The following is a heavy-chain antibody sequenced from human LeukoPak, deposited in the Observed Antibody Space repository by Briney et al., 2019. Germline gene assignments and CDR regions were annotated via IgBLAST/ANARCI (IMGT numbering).Heavy chain of an antibody. Sequence: PGGSLRLSCAASGFTFSDYYMTWIRQAPGKGLEWVSCISSSGSTIFYADSVKGRFTISRDNAKSSLFLQINSLRAEDTAVYYCARVNRVTAIQELDYWGQGTLVTVSS. CDR2: ISSSGSTI. CDR3: ARVNRVTAIQELDY. J-gene: IGHJ4*02. D-gene: IGHD2-21*02. V-gene: IGHV3-11*01. CDR1: GFTFSDYY.